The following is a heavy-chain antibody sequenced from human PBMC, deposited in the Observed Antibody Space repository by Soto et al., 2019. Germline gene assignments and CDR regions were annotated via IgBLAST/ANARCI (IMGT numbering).Heavy chain of an antibody. CDR1: GFSFGDYY. Sequence: QVQLVESGGGLVKPGGSLSLSCAASGFSFGDYYMNWFRQAPGKGLEWVSYISSSGGNIFYADSVKGRFTISMDNTKNSLFLQLDSLRAEDTAVYYCAQKDFWGKGTLVTVSS. V-gene: IGHV3-11*01. CDR3: AQKDF. CDR2: ISSSGGNI. J-gene: IGHJ4*02.